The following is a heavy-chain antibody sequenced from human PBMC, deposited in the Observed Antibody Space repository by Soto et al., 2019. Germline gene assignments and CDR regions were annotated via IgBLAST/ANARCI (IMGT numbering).Heavy chain of an antibody. D-gene: IGHD3-3*02. J-gene: IGHJ4*02. CDR1: GSSINSSGYY. Sequence: WETLSLTCTVSGSSINSSGYYWGWIRQPPGKGLEWIGSMFYGVSTYYNPSLKSRVTVSVDTSKNQFSLNLRSVTAADTAVYYCARLPSRHLVDYWGQGTLVTVSS. CDR3: ARLPSRHLVDY. CDR2: MFYGVST. V-gene: IGHV4-39*01.